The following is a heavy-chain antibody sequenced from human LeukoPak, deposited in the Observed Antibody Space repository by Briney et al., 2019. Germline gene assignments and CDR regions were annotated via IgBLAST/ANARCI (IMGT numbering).Heavy chain of an antibody. V-gene: IGHV3-23*01. J-gene: IGHJ4*02. CDR3: AKAGTMGATPNHLHY. CDR2: ISGGTGSI. CDR1: GFTFSGYA. D-gene: IGHD1-26*01. Sequence: GGSLRLSCAASGFTFSGYAMSWVRQAPGKGLEWVSSISGGTGSIYYADSVKGRFTISRDSSKNTLYLQMNSLRAEDMAVYYCAKAGTMGATPNHLHYWGQGALVTVSS.